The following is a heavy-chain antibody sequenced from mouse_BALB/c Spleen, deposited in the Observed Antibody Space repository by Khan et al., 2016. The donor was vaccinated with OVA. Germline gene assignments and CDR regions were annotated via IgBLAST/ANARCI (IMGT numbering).Heavy chain of an antibody. CDR1: GYTFTSYW. CDR2: IGPGSSNA. CDR3: ASENYYGRSCYAMDY. V-gene: IGHV1S41*01. Sequence: DLVKPGASVKLSCKASGYTFTSYWINWIKQRPGQGLEWIGRIGPGSSNAYYNDMFKGKATLTVDTSSNTAYIQLSSLSSEDSAVYFCASENYYGRSCYAMDYWGQGTSVTVSA. D-gene: IGHD1-1*01. J-gene: IGHJ4*01.